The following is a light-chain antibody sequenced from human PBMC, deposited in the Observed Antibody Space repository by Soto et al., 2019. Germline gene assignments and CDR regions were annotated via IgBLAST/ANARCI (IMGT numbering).Light chain of an antibody. CDR3: QQYESTPPT. J-gene: IGKJ2*01. Sequence: DIVMTQSPDSLAVSLGERATINCKSSQSVLYSSNNKNYFAWYQQRPGQPPKLLIYWAPTRESGVPDRFSGSGSETDFTLTITSLQAEDVAVYYCQQYESTPPTFGQGTKLEIK. CDR1: QSVLYSSNNKNY. CDR2: WAP. V-gene: IGKV4-1*01.